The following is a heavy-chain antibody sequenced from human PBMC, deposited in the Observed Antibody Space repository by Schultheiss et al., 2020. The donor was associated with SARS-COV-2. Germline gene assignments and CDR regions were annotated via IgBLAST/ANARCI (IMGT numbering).Heavy chain of an antibody. CDR3: ARVMITFGGVTNWFDP. V-gene: IGHV4-31*03. Sequence: SETLSLTCTVSDGSISSGDYYWSWIRQHPGKGLEWIGYIYYSGSTYYNPSLKSRVTISVDTSKNQFSLKLSSVTAADTAVYYCARVMITFGGVTNWFDPWGQGTLVTVSS. D-gene: IGHD3-16*01. CDR1: DGSISSGDYY. CDR2: IYYSGST. J-gene: IGHJ5*02.